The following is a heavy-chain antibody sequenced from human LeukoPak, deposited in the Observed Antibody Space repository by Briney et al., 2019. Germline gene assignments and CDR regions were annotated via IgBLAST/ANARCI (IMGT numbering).Heavy chain of an antibody. CDR2: INPNSGGT. J-gene: IGHJ4*02. Sequence: ASVKVSCKASGYTFTGYYMHWVRQAPGQGLEWMGWINPNSGGTNYAQKFQGRVTMTRDTSISTAYMELSRLRSDDTAVYYCARDFITIFGVVTGGAYWGQGTLVTVSS. CDR3: ARDFITIFGVVTGGAY. CDR1: GYTFTGYY. V-gene: IGHV1-2*02. D-gene: IGHD3-3*01.